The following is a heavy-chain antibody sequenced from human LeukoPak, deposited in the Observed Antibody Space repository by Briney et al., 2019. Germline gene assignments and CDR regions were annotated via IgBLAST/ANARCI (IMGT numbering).Heavy chain of an antibody. V-gene: IGHV5-51*01. J-gene: IGHJ4*02. CDR2: IYPGDSDT. Sequence: GESLQISCKGSGYNFTSYWIGWGRPVPGKGLEGMGIIYPGDSDTRYSPSFQGQVTISADKSITPAYLQWSSLKASDTAMYYCARHKNNWNGFDYWGQGTLVTVSS. CDR3: ARHKNNWNGFDY. D-gene: IGHD1-1*01. CDR1: GYNFTSYW.